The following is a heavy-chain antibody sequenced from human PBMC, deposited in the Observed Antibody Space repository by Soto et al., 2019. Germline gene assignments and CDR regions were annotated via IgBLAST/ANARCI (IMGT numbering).Heavy chain of an antibody. V-gene: IGHV3-23*01. Sequence: GGFLRLSCAASGFIFSSYAMSWVRQAPGKGLEWVSAISGSGGSTYYTDSVRGRFTISRDNSKNTLYLEMNSLRAEDTAVYYCARRTNGYFAYWGQGALVTVSS. CDR2: ISGSGGST. D-gene: IGHD2-8*01. CDR1: GFIFSSYA. CDR3: ARRTNGYFAY. J-gene: IGHJ4*02.